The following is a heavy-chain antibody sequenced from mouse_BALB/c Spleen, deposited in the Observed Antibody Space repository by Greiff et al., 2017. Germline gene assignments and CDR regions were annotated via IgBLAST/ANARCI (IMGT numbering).Heavy chain of an antibody. CDR2: ISSGGST. D-gene: IGHD1-1*01. Sequence: EVHLVESGGGLVKPGGSLKLSCAASGFTFSSYAMSWVRQTPEKRLEWVASISSGGSTYYPDSVKGRFTISRDNARNILYLQMSSLRSEDTAMYYCAREAFYYGSSLDAMDYWGQGTSVTVSS. CDR1: GFTFSSYA. CDR3: AREAFYYGSSLDAMDY. J-gene: IGHJ4*01. V-gene: IGHV5-6-5*01.